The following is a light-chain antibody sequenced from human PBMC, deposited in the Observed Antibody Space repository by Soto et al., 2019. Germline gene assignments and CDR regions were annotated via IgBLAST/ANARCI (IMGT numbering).Light chain of an antibody. V-gene: IGKV1-5*01. CDR2: DAS. CDR1: QSISEW. J-gene: IGKJ1*01. CDR3: QQHNSAPWT. Sequence: DIQMTQPPSTLSASVGYSVTITCRAGQSISEWLAWFQQKPGQAPKVLIYDASTLESGVPSRFSGSGSGTEFTLTISSLQPEDYATYYCQQHNSAPWTFGQGTRVESK.